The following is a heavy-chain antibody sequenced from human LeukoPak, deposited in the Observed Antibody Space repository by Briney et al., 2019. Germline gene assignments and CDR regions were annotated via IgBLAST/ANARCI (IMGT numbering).Heavy chain of an antibody. CDR2: INPSGGST. CDR1: GYTFTSYY. CDR3: ARVPPPIAAREFDKYYFDY. J-gene: IGHJ4*02. V-gene: IGHV1-46*01. Sequence: GAPVKVSCKASGYTFTSYYMHWVRQAPGQGLEWMGIINPSGGSTSYAQKFQGRVTMTRDTSTSTVYMELSSLRSEDTAVYYCARVPPPIAAREFDKYYFDYWGQGTLVTVSS. D-gene: IGHD6-6*01.